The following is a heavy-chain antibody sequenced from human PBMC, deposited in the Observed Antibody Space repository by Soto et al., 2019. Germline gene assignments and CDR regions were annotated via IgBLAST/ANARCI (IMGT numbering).Heavy chain of an antibody. D-gene: IGHD3-9*01. CDR1: GFTFSSYE. CDR3: ASTFYDILTGYSPGPFDY. V-gene: IGHV3-48*03. CDR2: ISSSGSTI. Sequence: GGSLRLSCAASGFTFSSYEMNWVRQAPGKGLEWVSYISSSGSTIYYADSVKGRFTISRDNAKNSLYLQMNSLRAEDTAVYYCASTFYDILTGYSPGPFDYWGQGTLVTVYS. J-gene: IGHJ4*02.